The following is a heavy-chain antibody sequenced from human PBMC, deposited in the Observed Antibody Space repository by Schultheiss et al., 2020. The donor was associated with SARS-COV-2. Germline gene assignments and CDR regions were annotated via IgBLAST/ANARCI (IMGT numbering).Heavy chain of an antibody. CDR2: INHSGST. D-gene: IGHD3-16*01. J-gene: IGHJ4*02. Sequence: SETLSLTCAVSGYSISSGYYWGWIRQPPGKGLEWIGEINHSGSTNYNPSLKSRVTISVDTSKNQFSLKLSSVTAADTAVYYCARESQVYAYYFDYWGQGTLVTVSS. V-gene: IGHV4-38-2*02. CDR1: GYSISSGYY. CDR3: ARESQVYAYYFDY.